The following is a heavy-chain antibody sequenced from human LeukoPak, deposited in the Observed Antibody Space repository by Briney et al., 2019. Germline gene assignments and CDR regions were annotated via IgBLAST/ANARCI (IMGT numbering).Heavy chain of an antibody. D-gene: IGHD2-2*01. CDR1: GGSISSGGYY. Sequence: SETLSLTCTVSGGSISSGGYYWSWIRQPPGKGLEWIGYIYHSGSTYYNPSLKSRVTISVDRSKNQFSLKLSSVTAADTAVYYCARDGPQLYGYAFDIWGQGTMVTVSS. CDR2: IYHSGST. J-gene: IGHJ3*02. CDR3: ARDGPQLYGYAFDI. V-gene: IGHV4-30-2*01.